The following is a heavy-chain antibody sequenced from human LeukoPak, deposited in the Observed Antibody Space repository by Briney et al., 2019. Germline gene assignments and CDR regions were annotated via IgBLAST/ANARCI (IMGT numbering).Heavy chain of an antibody. D-gene: IGHD6-13*01. CDR2: IYYSGST. CDR1: GDSISSHY. Sequence: SETLSLTCTVSGDSISSHYWSWIRQPPGKGLEWIGYIYYSGSTNYNPSLKSRVTISVDTSKNQFSLKLSSVTAADTAVYYCARETYSSSSGWFDPWGQGTLVTVSS. CDR3: ARETYSSSSGWFDP. J-gene: IGHJ5*02. V-gene: IGHV4-59*11.